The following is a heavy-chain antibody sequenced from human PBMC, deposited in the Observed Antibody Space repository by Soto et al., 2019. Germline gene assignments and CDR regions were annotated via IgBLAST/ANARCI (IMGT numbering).Heavy chain of an antibody. CDR3: ARGRGDGYNQRWYFDL. Sequence: QVNLQQWGAGLLKPSETLSLTCAVYGGSFSGYYWSWIRQPPGKGLEWIGEINHRGSTNYNPSLKSRGSTSVGTSNNQFSLKLSSVTAADTAVYYCARGRGDGYNQRWYFDLWGRGTLVTVSS. J-gene: IGHJ2*01. CDR1: GGSFSGYY. V-gene: IGHV4-34*01. D-gene: IGHD3-10*01. CDR2: INHRGST.